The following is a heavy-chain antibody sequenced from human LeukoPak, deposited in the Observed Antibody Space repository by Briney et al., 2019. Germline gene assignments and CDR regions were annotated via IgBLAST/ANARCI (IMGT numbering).Heavy chain of an antibody. CDR2: ISGSGGST. J-gene: IGHJ4*02. D-gene: IGHD2-2*01. CDR3: APRSAAIDY. Sequence: AGGSLRLSCTASGFTFGDYAMSWFRQAPGKGLEWVSAISGSGGSTYYADSVKGRFTISRDNSKNTLYLQMNSLRAEDTAVYYCAPRSAAIDYWGQGTLVTVPS. CDR1: GFTFGDYA. V-gene: IGHV3-23*01.